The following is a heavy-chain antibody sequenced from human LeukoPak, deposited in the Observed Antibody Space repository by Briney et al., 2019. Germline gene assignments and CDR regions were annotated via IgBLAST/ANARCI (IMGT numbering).Heavy chain of an antibody. CDR3: ARESQEGYYYDNSGMDV. J-gene: IGHJ6*04. D-gene: IGHD3-22*01. CDR1: GYTFTGYF. V-gene: IGHV1-2*02. Sequence: ASLKVSCKASGYTFTGYFIHWVRQAPGQGLEWMGWINSNSGGTNYAQKFQGRVTMTRDTSISTAYMELSRLRFDDTAVYYCARESQEGYYYDNSGMDVWGKGTTVTVSS. CDR2: INSNSGGT.